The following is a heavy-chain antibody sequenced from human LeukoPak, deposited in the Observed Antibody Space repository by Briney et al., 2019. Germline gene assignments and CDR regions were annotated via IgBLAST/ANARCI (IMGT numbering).Heavy chain of an antibody. D-gene: IGHD2-2*01. J-gene: IGHJ4*02. Sequence: TETLSLTCTVSGGSISSYYWSWIRQPAGKGLEWIGRIYTSGSTNYNPSLKSRVTMSVDTSKNQFSLKLSSVTAADTAVYYCAREGIVVIPAGYSYQIDSWGQGTLVTVSS. V-gene: IGHV4-4*07. CDR2: IYTSGST. CDR3: AREGIVVIPAGYSYQIDS. CDR1: GGSISSYY.